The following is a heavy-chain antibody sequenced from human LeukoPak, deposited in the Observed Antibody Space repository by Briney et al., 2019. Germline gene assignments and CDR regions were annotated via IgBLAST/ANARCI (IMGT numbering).Heavy chain of an antibody. Sequence: ASVKVSCKASGYTFTSYAMHWVRQATGQGLEWMGWMNPNSGNTGYAQKFQGRVTMTRNTSISTAYMELSSLRSEDTAVYYCARVPPYYDSSGYYRGYYYYGMDVWGQGTTVTVSS. CDR2: MNPNSGNT. D-gene: IGHD3-22*01. V-gene: IGHV1-8*02. CDR3: ARVPPYYDSSGYYRGYYYYGMDV. J-gene: IGHJ6*02. CDR1: GYTFTSYA.